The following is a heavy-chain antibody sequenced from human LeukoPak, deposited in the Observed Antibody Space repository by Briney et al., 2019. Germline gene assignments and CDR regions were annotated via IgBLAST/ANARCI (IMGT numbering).Heavy chain of an antibody. D-gene: IGHD2-15*01. CDR3: ATVYCSGGSCYPYDY. V-gene: IGHV1-24*01. J-gene: IGHJ4*02. CDR2: FDPEDGET. CDR1: GYTLTELS. Sequence: ASVKVSCKVSGYTLTELSMHWVRQAPGKGLEWMGGFDPEDGETIYAQKFQGRVTMTEDTSTDTAYMELSSLRSEDTAVYYRATVYCSGGSCYPYDYWGQGTLVTVSS.